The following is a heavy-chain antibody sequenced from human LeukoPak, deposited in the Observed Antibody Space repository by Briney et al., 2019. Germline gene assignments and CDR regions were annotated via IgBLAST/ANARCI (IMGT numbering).Heavy chain of an antibody. J-gene: IGHJ5*01. CDR1: SYTSPAYY. CDR3: ASEAYCGGDKCYLQRVAS. CDR2: INTNSRYT. D-gene: IGHD2-21*01. Sequence: ASVKVTCHTSSYTSPAYYMHWLRQAPAPPLESMGWINTNSRYTNYAQKFQGRVTITRDTSIGTAYMELISLISDDTAIYYCASEAYCGGDKCYLQRVASWGQGTLVTVSS. V-gene: IGHV1-2*02.